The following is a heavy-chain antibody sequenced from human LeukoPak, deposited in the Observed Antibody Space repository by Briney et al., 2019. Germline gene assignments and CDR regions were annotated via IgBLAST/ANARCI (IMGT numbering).Heavy chain of an antibody. CDR2: ISYDGSNK. J-gene: IGHJ5*02. CDR1: GFTFSSYA. V-gene: IGHV3-30-3*01. D-gene: IGHD6-6*01. CDR3: ARQISSSFDP. Sequence: GGSLRLSCAASGFTFSSYAMHWVRQAPGKGLEWVAVISYDGSNKYYADSVKGRFTISRDNSKNTLYLQMNSLRAEDTAVYYCARQISSSFDPWGQGTLVTVSS.